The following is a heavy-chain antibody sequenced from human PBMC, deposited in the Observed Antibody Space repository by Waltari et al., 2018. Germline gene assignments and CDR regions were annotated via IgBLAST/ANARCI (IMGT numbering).Heavy chain of an antibody. CDR3: ARISPYVEAFDI. Sequence: QVTLKESGPTLVKPTQTLTLTCTFSEFSLSTTELGVGWIRQPPGKALEWLALIFWNGDKRLSPSLRNRLTITKDTSKNQVVLTLTNVDPVDTGTYYCARISPYVEAFDIWGRGTVVTVSS. J-gene: IGHJ3*02. D-gene: IGHD3-16*01. CDR1: EFSLSTTELG. V-gene: IGHV2-5*01. CDR2: IFWNGDK.